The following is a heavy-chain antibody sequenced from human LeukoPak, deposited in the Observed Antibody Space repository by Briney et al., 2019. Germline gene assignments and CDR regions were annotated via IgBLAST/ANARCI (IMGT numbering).Heavy chain of an antibody. CDR3: ARGGARSSGSYWEYYFDY. D-gene: IGHD1-26*01. J-gene: IGHJ4*02. Sequence: GGSLRLSCAASGFTVSSNYMSWVRQAPGKGLEWVSVIYSGGSTYYADSVKGRFTISRDNSKNTLYLQMNSLRAEDTAVYYYARGGARSSGSYWEYYFDYWGQGTLVTVSS. V-gene: IGHV3-66*01. CDR2: IYSGGST. CDR1: GFTVSSNY.